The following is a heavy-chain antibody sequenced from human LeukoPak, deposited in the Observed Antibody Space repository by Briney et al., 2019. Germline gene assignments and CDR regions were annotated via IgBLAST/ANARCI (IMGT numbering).Heavy chain of an antibody. CDR2: VSGDGAST. CDR1: GFTVSSNE. V-gene: IGHV3-23*01. Sequence: PGGSLRLSCATSGFTVSSNEMSWVRQAPGKGLEWVSSVSGDGASTYYADSVKGRFTISRDNSKNTLYVRLNSLRADDTAVYYCAKAMVGATSRNAFDIWGPGTMVTVSP. J-gene: IGHJ3*02. D-gene: IGHD1-26*01. CDR3: AKAMVGATSRNAFDI.